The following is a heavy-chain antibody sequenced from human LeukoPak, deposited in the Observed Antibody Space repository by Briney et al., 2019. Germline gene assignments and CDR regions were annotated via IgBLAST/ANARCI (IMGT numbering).Heavy chain of an antibody. J-gene: IGHJ4*02. V-gene: IGHV3-7*01. CDR2: IKTDGSEK. CDR3: ARVGGGATTGTGGY. Sequence: PGGSLRLSCEGSGFTFSNYWMGWVRQAPGKGLQWVANIKTDGSEKYYVDSVKGRFAISRDNAKNSLYLQMNSLRAEDTAVYYCARVGGGATTGTGGYWGQGTLVTVSS. D-gene: IGHD1-1*01. CDR1: GFTFSNYW.